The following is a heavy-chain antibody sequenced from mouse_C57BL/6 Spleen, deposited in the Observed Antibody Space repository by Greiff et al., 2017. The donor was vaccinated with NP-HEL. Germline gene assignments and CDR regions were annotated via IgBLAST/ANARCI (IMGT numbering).Heavy chain of an antibody. CDR3: TRDIPVLLAAY. J-gene: IGHJ3*01. V-gene: IGHV5-9-1*02. D-gene: IGHD1-1*01. CDR2: ISSGGDYI. CDR1: GFTFSSYA. Sequence: EVQGVESGEGLVKPGGSLKLSCAASGFTFSSYAMSWVRQTPEKRLEWVAYISSGGDYIYYADTVKGRFTISRDNARNTLYLQMSSLTSEDTAMYYCTRDIPVLLAAYWGQGTLVTVSA.